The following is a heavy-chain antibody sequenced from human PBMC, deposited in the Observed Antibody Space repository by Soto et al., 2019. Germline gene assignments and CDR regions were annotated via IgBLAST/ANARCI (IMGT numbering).Heavy chain of an antibody. CDR1: GGSISSGDYY. D-gene: IGHD3-10*01. Sequence: QVQLQESGPGLVKPSQTLSLTCTVSGGSISSGDYYWSWIRQPPGKGLEWIGYIYYSGSTYYNPSLKCRVTISVDTSKNQFSLKLSSVTAADTDVYYCARTNVLTTGGGADYWGQGTLVTVSS. CDR2: IYYSGST. V-gene: IGHV4-30-4*01. J-gene: IGHJ4*02. CDR3: ARTNVLTTGGGADY.